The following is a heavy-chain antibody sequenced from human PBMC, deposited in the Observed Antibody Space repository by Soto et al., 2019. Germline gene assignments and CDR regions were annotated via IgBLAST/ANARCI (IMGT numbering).Heavy chain of an antibody. J-gene: IGHJ5*02. V-gene: IGHV4-31*03. CDR2: IYYSGST. Sequence: SETLSLTCTVSGGSISSGGYYWSWIRQHPGKGLEWIGYIYYSGSTYYNPSLKSRVTISVDTSKNQFSLKLSSVTAADTAVYYCARDSYESWFDPWGQGTLVTVSS. CDR3: ARDSYESWFDP. D-gene: IGHD3-3*01. CDR1: GGSISSGGYY.